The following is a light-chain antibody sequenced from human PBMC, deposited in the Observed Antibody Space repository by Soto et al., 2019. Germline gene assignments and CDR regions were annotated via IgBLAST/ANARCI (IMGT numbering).Light chain of an antibody. V-gene: IGKV3-20*01. CDR2: SAS. J-gene: IGKJ1*01. CDR1: QSVTSSH. CDR3: QQYNNWPWT. Sequence: EIVLTQSPGTLSLSPGERATLSCRASQSVTSSHLAWYQQKPGQAPRLLIYSASRGATGFPDRFSGSGSGTDFTLTISSLQSEDFAVYYCQQYNNWPWTXGQGTKVDIK.